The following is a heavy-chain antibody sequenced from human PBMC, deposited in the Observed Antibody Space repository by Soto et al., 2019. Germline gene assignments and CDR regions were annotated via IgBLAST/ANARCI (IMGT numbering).Heavy chain of an antibody. Sequence: EVPLLGSGGGLVQPGGSLRLSCAASGFTFSSYAMSWVRQAPGKGLEWVSGISGSGVSTHYADSVKGRFTISRDNSKNTLYLQMNSRRAEDTAAYYCAKEVGYSSGYDYFDYWGQGTLVTVSS. V-gene: IGHV3-23*01. CDR1: GFTFSSYA. CDR2: ISGSGVST. CDR3: AKEVGYSSGYDYFDY. J-gene: IGHJ4*02. D-gene: IGHD6-19*01.